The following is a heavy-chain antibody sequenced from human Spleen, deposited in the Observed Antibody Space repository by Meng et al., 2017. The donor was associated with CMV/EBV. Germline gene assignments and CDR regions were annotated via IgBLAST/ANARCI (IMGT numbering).Heavy chain of an antibody. V-gene: IGHV4-30-4*08. CDR1: GGSISSGDSS. Sequence: QVQLQVSCPELVTPSHTLSLTYTFSGGSISSGDSSWSWIRQPPGKGLEWIGYIYYSGGTYYNPSLKSRVTISVDTSKNQFSLKLSSVTAADTAVYYCARGRSGSYYDYWGQGTLVTVSS. D-gene: IGHD1-26*01. CDR2: IYYSGGT. J-gene: IGHJ4*02. CDR3: ARGRSGSYYDY.